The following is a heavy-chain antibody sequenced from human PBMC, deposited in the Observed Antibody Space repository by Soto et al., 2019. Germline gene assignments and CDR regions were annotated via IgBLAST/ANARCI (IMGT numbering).Heavy chain of an antibody. CDR3: ARAGVSSTDYTWNYGTYFDN. Sequence: PGGSLRLSCAASGFTVNSNYMSWVRQAPGTGLEWVSVIYSDGSTYYADSVKGRFIISRDNSNNTLYLQMNSLRPDDTAMYYCARAGVSSTDYTWNYGTYFDNWCQEALLTVSS. D-gene: IGHD1-7*01. CDR1: GFTVNSNY. J-gene: IGHJ4*02. CDR2: IYSDGST. V-gene: IGHV3-66*01.